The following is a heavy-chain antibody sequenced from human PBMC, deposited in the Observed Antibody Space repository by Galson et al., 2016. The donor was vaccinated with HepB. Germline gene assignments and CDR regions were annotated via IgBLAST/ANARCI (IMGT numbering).Heavy chain of an antibody. CDR2: ISGSSHDT. Sequence: SLRLSCAASEFTFSYYYMSWIRQAPGKGLEWVSYISGSSHDTNYADSVKGRFTISRDNAKNSLYLQMTSLRAEDTAVYYCARYTSSSPYYYYMDVWGKGTTATVSS. D-gene: IGHD6-6*01. J-gene: IGHJ6*03. CDR1: EFTFSYYY. V-gene: IGHV3-11*06. CDR3: ARYTSSSPYYYYMDV.